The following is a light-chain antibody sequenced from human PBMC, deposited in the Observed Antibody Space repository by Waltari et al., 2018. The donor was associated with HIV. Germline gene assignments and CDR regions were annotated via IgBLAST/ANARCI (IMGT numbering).Light chain of an antibody. Sequence: QSVLTQPPSVSGAPGQRVTISCTGGSSNIGAGYDVHWYQRLPGTAPKLLIFATINRPSGVPDRFSVSSSGTSASLAITGLQAEGEADYYCQSYDSSLTMVFGGGTKVTVL. CDR1: SSNIGAGYD. V-gene: IGLV1-40*01. CDR3: QSYDSSLTMV. J-gene: IGLJ2*01. CDR2: ATI.